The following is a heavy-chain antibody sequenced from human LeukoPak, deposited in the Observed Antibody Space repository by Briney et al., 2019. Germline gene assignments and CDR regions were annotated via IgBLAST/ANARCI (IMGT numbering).Heavy chain of an antibody. V-gene: IGHV1-69*04. CDR2: IIPTLGIA. CDR3: AGEEERGVTVAGTAFDY. D-gene: IGHD6-19*01. Sequence: SVEVSCKASGGTFSSYSITWVRQAPGQGLEWMGRIIPTLGIANYAQKFQGRVTITADKSTSTAYMELSSLRSEDTAVYYCAGEEERGVTVAGTAFDYWGQGTLVTVSS. CDR1: GGTFSSYS. J-gene: IGHJ4*02.